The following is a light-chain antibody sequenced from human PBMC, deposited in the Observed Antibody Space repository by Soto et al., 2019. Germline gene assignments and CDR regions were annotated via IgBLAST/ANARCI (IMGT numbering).Light chain of an antibody. V-gene: IGLV2-23*01. Sequence: QSVLTQPASVSGSPGQSITISCTGTSSDVGTYNLVSWYQQRPGKASKLMVYEGSKRPSGVSDRFSGSKSGNTASLTISGLQAEDEADYYCCSYAGSRTWVFGGGTQLTVL. CDR3: CSYAGSRTWV. J-gene: IGLJ3*02. CDR2: EGS. CDR1: SSDVGTYNL.